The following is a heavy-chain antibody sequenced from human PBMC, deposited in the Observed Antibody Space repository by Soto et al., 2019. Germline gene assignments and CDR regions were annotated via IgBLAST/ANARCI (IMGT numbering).Heavy chain of an antibody. V-gene: IGHV1-69*12. J-gene: IGHJ6*02. Sequence: QVQLVQSGAEVKKPGSSVKVSCKASGGTFSSYAISWVRQAPGQGLEWMGGIIPIFGTANYAQKFQGRVTITADESXXTXYXXLSSLRSEDTAVYYCARRNYYGSGSYPLYYYGMDVWGQGTTVTVSS. D-gene: IGHD3-10*01. CDR1: GGTFSSYA. CDR2: IIPIFGTA. CDR3: ARRNYYGSGSYPLYYYGMDV.